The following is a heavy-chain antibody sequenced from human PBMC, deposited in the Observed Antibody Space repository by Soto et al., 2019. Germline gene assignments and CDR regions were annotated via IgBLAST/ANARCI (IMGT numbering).Heavy chain of an antibody. CDR3: TRAIRLSGDAFDI. CDR2: IRTAPYGGTT. V-gene: IGHV3-49*03. Sequence: EVRLVESGGGLVQAGRSLRLSCTASGFTLSDYPMSWFRQAPGKGLEWVAYIRTAPYGGTTEYAASVRDRFTISRDDSESIASLQMNSLKTEDTAVYYCTRAIRLSGDAFDIWGQGTMVTVSS. J-gene: IGHJ3*02. CDR1: GFTLSDYP. D-gene: IGHD3-3*01.